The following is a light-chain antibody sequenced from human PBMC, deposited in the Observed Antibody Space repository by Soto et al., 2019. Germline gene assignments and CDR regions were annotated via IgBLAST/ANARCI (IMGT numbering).Light chain of an antibody. CDR2: EVS. CDR3: SSYTSTSTRV. CDR1: SSDVGGYNY. V-gene: IGLV2-14*01. J-gene: IGLJ7*01. Sequence: QPALTQPAFVSGSPGQSITISCTGTSSDVGGYNYVSWYQHPPGKAPKLMISEVSNRPSGVSNRFSGSKSGNTASLTISGLQAEDEADYYCSSYTSTSTRVFGTGTQLTVL.